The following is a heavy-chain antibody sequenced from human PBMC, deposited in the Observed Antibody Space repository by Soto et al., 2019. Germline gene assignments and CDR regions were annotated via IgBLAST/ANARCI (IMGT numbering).Heavy chain of an antibody. CDR2: LSNDGRNK. Sequence: HPGGSLRLSCAASGFIFSNYGLHWVRQAPGKGLEWVAVLSNDGRNKYFADSLKGRFTISRDNSKNTLYLQMNSLRAEDTAVYYCAKDVGSFANYYGMDVWGQGTTVTVSS. V-gene: IGHV3-30*18. J-gene: IGHJ6*02. CDR3: AKDVGSFANYYGMDV. D-gene: IGHD3-10*01. CDR1: GFIFSNYG.